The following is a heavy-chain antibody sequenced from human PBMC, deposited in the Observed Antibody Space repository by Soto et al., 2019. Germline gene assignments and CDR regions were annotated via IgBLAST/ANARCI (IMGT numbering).Heavy chain of an antibody. CDR2: IGTAGDT. V-gene: IGHV3-13*01. CDR1: GFTFSSYD. J-gene: IGHJ4*02. D-gene: IGHD2-15*01. CDR3: ARAGGGKVFDY. Sequence: EVQLVESGGGLVQPGGSLRLSCAASGFTFSSYDMHWVRQATGKGLEWVSAIGTAGDTYYPGSVKGRFTISRENAKNSLYLQMNSLRAGETAVYYCARAGGGKVFDYWGQGTLVTVSS.